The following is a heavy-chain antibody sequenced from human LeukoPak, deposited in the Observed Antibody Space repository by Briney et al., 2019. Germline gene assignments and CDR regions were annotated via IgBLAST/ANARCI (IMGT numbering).Heavy chain of an antibody. J-gene: IGHJ4*02. CDR3: ARKAGGFDY. CDR1: GDSVSSNSVA. D-gene: IGHD2-8*02. CDR2: TYYRSKWYN. V-gene: IGHV6-1*01. Sequence: SQTLSLTCGISGDSVSSNSVAWNWIRQSPSRGLEWLGRTYYRSKWYNDYAVSVKSRITINPDTSKNQFSLQLNSVTPEDTAVSSCARKAGGFDYRGQGTLVTVSS.